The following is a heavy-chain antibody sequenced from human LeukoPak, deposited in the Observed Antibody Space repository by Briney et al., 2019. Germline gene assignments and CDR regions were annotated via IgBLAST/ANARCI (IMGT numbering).Heavy chain of an antibody. V-gene: IGHV4-39*07. J-gene: IGHJ5*02. CDR1: GGSISSSSYY. Sequence: PSEALSLTCTVSGGSISSSSYYWGWIRQPPGKGLEWIGSIYYSGSTYYNPSLKTRVTISVDTSKNQFSLKLSSVTAADTAVYYCARDGIVVVPAAQDWFDPWGQGTLVTVSS. D-gene: IGHD2-2*01. CDR3: ARDGIVVVPAAQDWFDP. CDR2: IYYSGST.